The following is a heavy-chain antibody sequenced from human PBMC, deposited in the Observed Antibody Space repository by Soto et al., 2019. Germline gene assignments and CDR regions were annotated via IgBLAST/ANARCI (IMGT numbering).Heavy chain of an antibody. V-gene: IGHV1-69*19. J-gene: IGHJ6*02. CDR1: VGTFSSYA. CDR2: IIPISCTA. CDR3: ASSQGGSTSSEIDYYNSYGMDV. D-gene: IGHD2-2*01. Sequence: QMQLVQSGAGVKKPGSSVKVSCKPSVGTFSSYAISWVRQASGQGLEWMGGIIPISCTANYAQKFQGRVTMTADESTSTAYMELSSLISEDSAVYYCASSQGGSTSSEIDYYNSYGMDVRGQGATVTVAS.